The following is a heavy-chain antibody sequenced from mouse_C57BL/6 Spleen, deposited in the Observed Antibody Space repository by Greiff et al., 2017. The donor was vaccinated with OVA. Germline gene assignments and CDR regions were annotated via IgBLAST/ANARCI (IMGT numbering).Heavy chain of an antibody. Sequence: VQLQESGGDLVKPGGSLKLSCAASGFTFSDYGMHWVRQAPEKGLEWVAYISSGSTTIYYADTVKGRFTISRDNAKNILFLQMTSLRSEDTAMYNCARGDYGSSYDAMDYWGQGTSVTVSS. J-gene: IGHJ4*01. CDR2: ISSGSTTI. D-gene: IGHD1-1*01. CDR3: ARGDYGSSYDAMDY. V-gene: IGHV5-17*01. CDR1: GFTFSDYG.